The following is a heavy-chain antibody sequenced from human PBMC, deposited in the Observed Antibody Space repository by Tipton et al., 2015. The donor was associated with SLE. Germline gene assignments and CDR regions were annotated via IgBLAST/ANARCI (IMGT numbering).Heavy chain of an antibody. CDR2: IDPSGGST. J-gene: IGHJ5*02. CDR3: ARPGGQKNSRWYDH. D-gene: IGHD3-16*01. V-gene: IGHV1-46*01. Sequence: QVQLMQSGAEVKKPGASVKVSCKASGYTLTSTYMHWVRQAPGQGLDWMGIIDPSGGSTSYALKFQDRVTMTLDTSTSTIFLELSSLTSEDTAVYYCARPGGQKNSRWYDHWGQGTLVTVSS. CDR1: GYTLTSTY.